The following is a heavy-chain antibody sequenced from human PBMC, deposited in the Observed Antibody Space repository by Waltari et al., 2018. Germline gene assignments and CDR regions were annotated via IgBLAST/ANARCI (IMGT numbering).Heavy chain of an antibody. J-gene: IGHJ6*02. Sequence: SSYAMHWVRQAPGKGLEWVAVISYDGSNKYYADSVKGRFTISRDNSKNTLYLQMNSLRAEDTAVYYCARDTDIVVARTSYYYYGMDVWGQGTTVTVSS. CDR3: ARDTDIVVARTSYYYYGMDV. CDR1: SSYA. CDR2: ISYDGSNK. D-gene: IGHD2-15*01. V-gene: IGHV3-30-3*01.